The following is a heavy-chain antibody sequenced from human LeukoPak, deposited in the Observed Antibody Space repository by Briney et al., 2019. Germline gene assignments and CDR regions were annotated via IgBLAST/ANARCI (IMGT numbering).Heavy chain of an antibody. CDR2: INPSGGST. V-gene: IGHV1-46*01. J-gene: IGHJ4*02. D-gene: IGHD4/OR15-4a*01. Sequence: ASVKVSCKASGYTFTSYYMHWVRQAPGQGLEWMGIINPSGGSTSYAQKFQGRVTMTRDMSTSTVYMGLSSLRSEDTAVYYCARASYGGYFDYWGQGTLVTVSS. CDR1: GYTFTSYY. CDR3: ARASYGGYFDY.